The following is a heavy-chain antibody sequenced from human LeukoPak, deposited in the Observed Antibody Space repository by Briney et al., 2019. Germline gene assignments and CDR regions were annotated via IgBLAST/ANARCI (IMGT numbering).Heavy chain of an antibody. CDR2: IYYRGNT. CDR3: ARLARDAYNYDACVI. D-gene: IGHD5-24*01. J-gene: IGHJ3*02. Sequence: RLSETLSLTCTVSGGSISNYYWSWIRQPPGKGLEWIGYIYYRGNTNYNPSLQSRVSISVDTSKNQFSLKLTSVTAADTAVYYCARLARDAYNYDACVIWGQGTMVTVSS. CDR1: GGSISNYY. V-gene: IGHV4-59*08.